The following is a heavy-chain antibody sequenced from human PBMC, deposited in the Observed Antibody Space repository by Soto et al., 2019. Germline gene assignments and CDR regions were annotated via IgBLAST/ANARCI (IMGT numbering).Heavy chain of an antibody. CDR2: INAYNGNT. V-gene: IGHV1-18*01. J-gene: IGHJ4*02. Sequence: QVQLVQSGAEVKKPGASVKVSCKASGYTFTSYGISWVRQAPGQGLEWMGWINAYNGNTKYVQKLQGRVTMTADTSTRTAYMALRSMRADDTAVYYCARDAAIGMNDYWGQGTLVSFSS. CDR1: GYTFTSYG. CDR3: ARDAAIGMNDY. D-gene: IGHD1-20*01.